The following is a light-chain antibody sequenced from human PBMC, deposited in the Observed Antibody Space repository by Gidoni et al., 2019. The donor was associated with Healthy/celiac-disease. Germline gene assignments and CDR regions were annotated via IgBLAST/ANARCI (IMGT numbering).Light chain of an antibody. J-gene: IGKJ1*01. CDR2: GAS. CDR1: QSVSSSY. Sequence: EIVLTQSPGTLSLSPGERATLSCSASQSVSSSYLGWYQQKPGQAPRLLIYGASSRATGIPDRFSGSGSGTDFTLTISRLEPEDFAVYYCQQYGSSPWTFGQGTKVEIK. V-gene: IGKV3-20*01. CDR3: QQYGSSPWT.